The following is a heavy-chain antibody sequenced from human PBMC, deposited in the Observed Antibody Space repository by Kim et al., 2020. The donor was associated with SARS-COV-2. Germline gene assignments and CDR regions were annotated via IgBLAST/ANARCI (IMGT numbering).Heavy chain of an antibody. D-gene: IGHD3-10*01. V-gene: IGHV1-24*01. Sequence: ASVKVSCKVSGYTLTELSMHWVRQAPGKGLEWMGGFDPDDGETIYAQKFQGRVTMTEDTSTDTAYMELSSLRSEDTAVYYCATGYGSWGRTGYYCYGMDVWGQGTTVTVSS. CDR1: GYTLTELS. CDR3: ATGYGSWGRTGYYCYGMDV. J-gene: IGHJ6*02. CDR2: FDPDDGET.